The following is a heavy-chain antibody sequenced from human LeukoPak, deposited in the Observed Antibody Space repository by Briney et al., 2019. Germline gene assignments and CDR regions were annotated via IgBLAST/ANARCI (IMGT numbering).Heavy chain of an antibody. CDR1: GFTVSSNY. V-gene: IGHV3-53*01. Sequence: GSLRLSCAASGFTVSSNYMSWVRQAPGKGLEWVSVIYSGGSTYYADSVKGRFTISRDNSKNTLYLQMNSLRAEDTAVYYCARGRGGGDWDAFDIWGQGTMVTVSS. J-gene: IGHJ3*02. D-gene: IGHD2-21*01. CDR3: ARGRGGGDWDAFDI. CDR2: IYSGGST.